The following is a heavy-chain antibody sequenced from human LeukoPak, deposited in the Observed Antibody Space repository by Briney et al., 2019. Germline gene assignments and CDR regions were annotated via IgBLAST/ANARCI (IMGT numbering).Heavy chain of an antibody. D-gene: IGHD5-18*01. CDR2: INHSGST. J-gene: IGHJ4*02. CDR1: GGSFSGYY. V-gene: IGHV4-34*01. Sequence: SETLSLTCAVYGGSFSGYYWSWIRQPPGKGLEWIGEINHSGSTNYNPSLKRRVTISVDTSKNQFSLKLSSVTAADTAVYYCARKGAQGQLWLGPRLYYFDYWGQGTLVTVSS. CDR3: ARKGAQGQLWLGPRLYYFDY.